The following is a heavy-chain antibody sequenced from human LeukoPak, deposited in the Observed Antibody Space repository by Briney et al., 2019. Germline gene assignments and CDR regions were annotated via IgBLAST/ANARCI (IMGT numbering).Heavy chain of an antibody. CDR2: ISGDGGST. CDR3: AKDRSSSYGDFVTYYFDY. V-gene: IGHV3-43*02. J-gene: IGHJ4*02. CDR1: RVTVSNNY. Sequence: GGSQRLSCAVSRVTVSNNYMAWVRQAPGKGLEWVSLISGDGGSTYYADSVKGRFTISRDNSKNSLYLQMNSLRTEDTALYYCAKDRSSSYGDFVTYYFDYWGQGTLVTVSS. D-gene: IGHD4-17*01.